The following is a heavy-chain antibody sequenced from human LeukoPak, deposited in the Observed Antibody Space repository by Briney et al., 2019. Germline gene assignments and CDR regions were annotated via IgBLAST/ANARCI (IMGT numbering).Heavy chain of an antibody. Sequence: SETLSLTCTVSGGSISSYYWSWIRQPAGKGLELIGLIYTSGSTNYNPSFKSRVTMSVDTSKNQFSLQLSSVTAAATAVYYCARAGGSYFDAFDIWGQGTMVSVSS. CDR2: IYTSGST. V-gene: IGHV4-4*07. D-gene: IGHD1-26*01. CDR1: GGSISSYY. J-gene: IGHJ3*02. CDR3: ARAGGSYFDAFDI.